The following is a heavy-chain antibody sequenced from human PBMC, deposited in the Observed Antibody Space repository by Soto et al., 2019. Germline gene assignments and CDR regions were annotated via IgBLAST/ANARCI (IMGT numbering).Heavy chain of an antibody. J-gene: IGHJ6*02. V-gene: IGHV4-34*01. CDR1: GGSFSGYY. Sequence: TLSLTCAVYGGSFSGYYWSWIRQPPGKGLEWIGEINHSGSTNYNPSLKSRVTISVDTSKNQFSLKLSSVTAADTAVYYCARGRGGYYGSGSYRMDVWGQGTTVTAP. CDR2: INHSGST. CDR3: ARGRGGYYGSGSYRMDV. D-gene: IGHD3-10*01.